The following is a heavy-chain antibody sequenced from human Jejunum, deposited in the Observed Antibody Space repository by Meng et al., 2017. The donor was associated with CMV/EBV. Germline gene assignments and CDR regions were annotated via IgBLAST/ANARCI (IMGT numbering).Heavy chain of an antibody. Sequence: TLAVYYIHWVRQAPGHGLEWLGWINPNNGATAYAEKFQSRVTLTRDTSIDTAYMELSRLTSDDTAVYYCARGATTTLFHYYKEMDVWGQGTTVTVSS. CDR1: TLAVYY. CDR2: INPNNGAT. CDR3: ARGATTTLFHYYKEMDV. D-gene: IGHD1-14*01. V-gene: IGHV1-2*02. J-gene: IGHJ6*02.